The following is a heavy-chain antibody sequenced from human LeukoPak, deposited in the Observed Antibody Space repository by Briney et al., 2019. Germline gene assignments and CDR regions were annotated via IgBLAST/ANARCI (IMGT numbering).Heavy chain of an antibody. CDR3: ARRYCSGGSCYPDY. CDR1: GGSISPYY. CDR2: IYYSGST. V-gene: IGHV4-59*01. J-gene: IGHJ4*02. D-gene: IGHD2-15*01. Sequence: SETLSLTCTVSGGSISPYYWSWIRQPPGKGQEWIGYIYYSGSTNYNPSLKSRVTISVDTSKNQFSLKLTSVTAADTAVYYCARRYCSGGSCYPDYWGQGTLVTVSS.